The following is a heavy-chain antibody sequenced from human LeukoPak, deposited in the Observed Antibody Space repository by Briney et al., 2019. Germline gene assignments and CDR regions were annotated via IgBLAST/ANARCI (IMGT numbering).Heavy chain of an antibody. CDR3: ARCIAARPSGYYYYGMDV. D-gene: IGHD6-6*01. CDR1: GFTFSSYA. V-gene: IGHV3-30-3*01. J-gene: IGHJ6*02. CDR2: ISYDGSNK. Sequence: GRSLRLSCAASGFTFSSYAMHWVRQAPGKGLEWVAVISYDGSNKYYADSVKGRFTISRDNSKNTLYLQMNSLRAEDMAVYYCARCIAARPSGYYYYGMDVWGQGTTVTVSS.